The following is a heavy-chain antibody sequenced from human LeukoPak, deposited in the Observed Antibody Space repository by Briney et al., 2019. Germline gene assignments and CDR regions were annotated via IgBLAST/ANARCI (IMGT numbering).Heavy chain of an antibody. D-gene: IGHD2-15*01. J-gene: IGHJ3*02. Sequence: GGSLRLSCAASGFTFSSYGMHWVRQAPGKGLEWVAVISYDGSNKYYADSVKGRFTISRDNAKNSLYLQMNSLRDEDTAVYYCARSRCSGGSCYAWGAAFDIWGQGTMVTVSS. CDR2: ISYDGSNK. CDR3: ARSRCSGGSCYAWGAAFDI. CDR1: GFTFSSYG. V-gene: IGHV3-30*03.